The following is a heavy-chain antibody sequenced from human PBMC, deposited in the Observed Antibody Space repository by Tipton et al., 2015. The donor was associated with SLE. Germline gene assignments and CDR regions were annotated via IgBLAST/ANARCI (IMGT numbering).Heavy chain of an antibody. CDR2: IYYDESYK. D-gene: IGHD3-10*01. CDR1: GFTFNSHG. Sequence: RSLRLSCAASGFTFNSHGMHWVRQAPGKGLEWVAAIYYDESYKFYADSVKGRLTISRDNSKNTLYLQMHSLRPEDTALYYCTKGPYSSSGGDWFDPWGQGTLVTVSS. V-gene: IGHV3-30*18. CDR3: TKGPYSSSGGDWFDP. J-gene: IGHJ5*02.